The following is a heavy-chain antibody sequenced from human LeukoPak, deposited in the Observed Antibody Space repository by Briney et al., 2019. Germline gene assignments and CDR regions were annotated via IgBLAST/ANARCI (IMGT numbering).Heavy chain of an antibody. V-gene: IGHV4-39*01. CDR2: IYYSGTT. J-gene: IGHJ4*02. CDR3: ARHVEIAVAGPIDY. CDR1: GGSISISRDY. Sequence: SETLSLTCTVSGGSISISRDYWGWIREPPWKGLEWFGGIYYSGTTYYNPSLKSRVTISVDTSKNQFSLKLSSVTAADTAVYYCARHVEIAVAGPIDYWGQGTLVTVSS. D-gene: IGHD6-19*01.